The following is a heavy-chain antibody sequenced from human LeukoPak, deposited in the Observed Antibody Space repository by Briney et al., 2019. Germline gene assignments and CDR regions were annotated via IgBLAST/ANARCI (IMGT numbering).Heavy chain of an antibody. CDR1: GGSVSSGSYY. D-gene: IGHD6-19*01. Sequence: SETLSLTCTVSGGSVSSGSYYWNWIRQPPGKGLEWIGYIYYSGSTNYNPSLKSRVTISVDTSKNQFSLKLSSVTAADTAVYYCARDRGSGWYDFGYWGQGTLVTVSS. CDR3: ARDRGSGWYDFGY. J-gene: IGHJ4*02. CDR2: IYYSGST. V-gene: IGHV4-61*01.